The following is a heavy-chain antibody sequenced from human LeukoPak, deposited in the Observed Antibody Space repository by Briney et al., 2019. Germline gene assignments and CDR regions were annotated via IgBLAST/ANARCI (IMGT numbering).Heavy chain of an antibody. V-gene: IGHV3-74*01. CDR2: LNSDGIST. Sequence: PGGSLRLSCAASGFTFSNTWMHWVRQAQGQGLVWVSRLNSDGISTVYADYVKGRFTISRDNAKNSLYLQMNSLRAEDTAVYYCASPDLDYRGQGTLVTVSS. CDR3: ASPDLDY. CDR1: GFTFSNTW. J-gene: IGHJ4*02.